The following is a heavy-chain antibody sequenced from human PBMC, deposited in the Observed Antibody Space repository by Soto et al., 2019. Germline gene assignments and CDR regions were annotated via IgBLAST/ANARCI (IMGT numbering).Heavy chain of an antibody. CDR1: GFTFSSYG. CDR2: ISYDGSNK. Sequence: GGSLRLSCAASGFTFSSYGMHWVRQAPGKGLEWVAVISYDGSNKYYADSVKGRFTISRDNSKNTLYLQMNSLRAEDTAVYYCAKEGAFYDYIWGSYLHNPFDYWGQGTLVTVSS. CDR3: AKEGAFYDYIWGSYLHNPFDY. J-gene: IGHJ4*02. V-gene: IGHV3-30*18. D-gene: IGHD3-16*02.